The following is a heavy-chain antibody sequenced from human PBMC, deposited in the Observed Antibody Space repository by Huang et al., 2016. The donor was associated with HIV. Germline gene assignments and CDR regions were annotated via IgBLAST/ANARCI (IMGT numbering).Heavy chain of an antibody. CDR1: GDSVSSHY. V-gene: IGHV4-59*02. J-gene: IGHJ5*02. CDR2: VYDSGTT. D-gene: IGHD6-19*01. Sequence: QVRLQESGPGLVKPSETLSLSCTVSGDSVSSHYWGWIRHPPGKGLEWIGTVYDSGTTKYNPRLKSRITISVDTSKNGFSLNITSVSAADTAMYFCVRDQGRLAVGGIDNWFDPWGQGVLVTVSS. CDR3: VRDQGRLAVGGIDNWFDP.